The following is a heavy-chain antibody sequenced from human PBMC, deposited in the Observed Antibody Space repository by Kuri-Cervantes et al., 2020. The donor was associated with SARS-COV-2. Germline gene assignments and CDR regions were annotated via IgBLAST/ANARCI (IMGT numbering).Heavy chain of an antibody. CDR1: GFTFSNAW. J-gene: IGHJ4*02. CDR3: AKDPNGIVVVVAAIDS. D-gene: IGHD2-15*01. CDR2: ISYDGSNK. Sequence: GGSLRLSCAASGFTFSNAWMSWVRQAPGKGLEWVALISYDGSNKYYADSVKGRFAISRDNSKNTLSLEMDSLRADDTAVYYCAKDPNGIVVVVAAIDSWGQGTLVTVSS. V-gene: IGHV3-30*18.